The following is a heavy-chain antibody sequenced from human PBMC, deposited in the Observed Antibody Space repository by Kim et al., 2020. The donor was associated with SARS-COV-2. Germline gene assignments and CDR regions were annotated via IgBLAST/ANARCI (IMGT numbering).Heavy chain of an antibody. Sequence: ASVKVSCKVSGYTLTELSMHWVRQAPGKGLEWMGGFDPEDGETIYAQKFQGRVTMTEDTSTDTVYMELSSLRSEDTAVYYCATGGNYGSGDLYGMDVWGQGTTVTVSS. J-gene: IGHJ6*02. CDR3: ATGGNYGSGDLYGMDV. CDR2: FDPEDGET. V-gene: IGHV1-24*01. D-gene: IGHD3-10*01. CDR1: GYTLTELS.